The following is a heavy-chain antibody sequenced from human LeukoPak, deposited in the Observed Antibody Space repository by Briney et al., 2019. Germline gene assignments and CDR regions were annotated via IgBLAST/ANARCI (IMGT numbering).Heavy chain of an antibody. V-gene: IGHV1-18*01. Sequence: ASVKVSCKASGYTFTSYGISWVRQAPGEGLEWMGWISAYNGNTNYAQKLQGRVTMTTDTSTSTAYMELRSLRSDDTAVYYCARGWNPPYYYYGMDVWGQGTTVTVSS. CDR2: ISAYNGNT. D-gene: IGHD1-1*01. CDR1: GYTFTSYG. J-gene: IGHJ6*02. CDR3: ARGWNPPYYYYGMDV.